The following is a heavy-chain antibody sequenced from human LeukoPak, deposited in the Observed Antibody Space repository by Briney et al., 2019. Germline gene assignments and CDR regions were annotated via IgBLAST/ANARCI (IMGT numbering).Heavy chain of an antibody. J-gene: IGHJ4*02. D-gene: IGHD1-26*01. V-gene: IGHV3-30*04. Sequence: GGSLRRSCAASGFTFSSYAVHWVRQAPGKGPEWVAVISIGGNNKYCADSVKGRFTISRDNAKNSLYLQMNSLRAEDTAVYYCARDRGATVYWGQGTLVTVSS. CDR1: GFTFSSYA. CDR3: ARDRGATVY. CDR2: ISIGGNNK.